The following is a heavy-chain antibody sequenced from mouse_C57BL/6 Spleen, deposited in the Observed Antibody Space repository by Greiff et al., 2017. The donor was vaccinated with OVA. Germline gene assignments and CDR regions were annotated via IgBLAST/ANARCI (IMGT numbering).Heavy chain of an antibody. CDR1: GYAFTNYL. Sequence: VQLQQSGAELVRPGTSVKVSCKASGYAFTNYLIEWVKQRPGQGLEWIGVINPGSGGTNYNEKFKGKATLTADKSSSTAYMQLSSLTSEDSAVYFCARNWDGDYFDDWGQGTTLTVSS. CDR3: ARNWDGDYFDD. D-gene: IGHD4-1*01. J-gene: IGHJ2*01. V-gene: IGHV1-54*01. CDR2: INPGSGGT.